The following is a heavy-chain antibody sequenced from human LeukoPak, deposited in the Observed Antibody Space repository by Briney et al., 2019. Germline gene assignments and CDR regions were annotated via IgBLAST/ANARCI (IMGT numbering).Heavy chain of an antibody. Sequence: GASVKVSCKASGYTFTGYYMHWVRQAPGQGLEWMGWINPNSGDTNYAQKFQGRVTITRNTSISTAYMELSSLRSEDTAVYYCASPISADAFDIWGQGIMVTVSS. D-gene: IGHD3-3*01. J-gene: IGHJ3*02. CDR2: INPNSGDT. CDR3: ASPISADAFDI. V-gene: IGHV1-2*02. CDR1: GYTFTGYY.